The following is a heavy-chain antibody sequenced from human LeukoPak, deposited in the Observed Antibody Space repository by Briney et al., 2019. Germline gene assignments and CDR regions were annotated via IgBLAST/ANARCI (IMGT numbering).Heavy chain of an antibody. Sequence: ASVKVSCKASGYTFTNYDINWVRQATGQGVEWMGWMNPNSGNTGYAQKFQGRVTMTRNTSISTAYMELSSLKAEDTAVYYCARGRGSSSGWRRFDYWGQGSLVTVSS. CDR1: GYTFTNYD. CDR2: MNPNSGNT. CDR3: ARGRGSSSGWRRFDY. D-gene: IGHD6-19*01. J-gene: IGHJ4*02. V-gene: IGHV1-8*01.